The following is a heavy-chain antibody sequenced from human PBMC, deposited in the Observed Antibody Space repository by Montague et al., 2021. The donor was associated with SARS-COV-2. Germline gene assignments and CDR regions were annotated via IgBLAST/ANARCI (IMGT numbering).Heavy chain of an antibody. CDR3: ARVFDNSGYALGY. D-gene: IGHD5-12*01. V-gene: IGHV4-4*07. J-gene: IGHJ4*02. CDR1: GGSITSYY. CDR2: IYTSGSA. Sequence: SETLSLTCTVSGGSITSYYWSWIRQPARKGLECIGLIYTSGSANYNPSVWSRVTISVDTSKKQFSLHLSSVTPADTAVYFCARVFDNSGYALGYWGQGTQVTVSS.